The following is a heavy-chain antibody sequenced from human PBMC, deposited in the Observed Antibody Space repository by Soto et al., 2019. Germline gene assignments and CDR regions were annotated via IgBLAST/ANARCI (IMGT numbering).Heavy chain of an antibody. CDR2: ISYDGSNK. CDR3: ARGQLDCSGGSCYSVYYYGMDV. Sequence: GGSLRLSCAASGFTFSSYAMHWVRQAPGKGLEWVAVISYDGSNKYYADSVKGRFTISRDNSKNTLYLQMNSLRAEDTAVYYCARGQLDCSGGSCYSVYYYGMDVWGQGTTVTVSS. D-gene: IGHD2-15*01. V-gene: IGHV3-30-3*01. CDR1: GFTFSSYA. J-gene: IGHJ6*02.